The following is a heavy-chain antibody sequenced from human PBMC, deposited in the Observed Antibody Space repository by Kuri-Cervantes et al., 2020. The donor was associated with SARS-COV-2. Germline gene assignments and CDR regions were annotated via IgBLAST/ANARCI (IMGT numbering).Heavy chain of an antibody. J-gene: IGHJ5*02. CDR3: ARGGAGLGGWFDP. CDR1: GDSITNHF. CDR2: INHSGST. Sequence: SETLSLTCIVSGDSITNHFWSWIRQPPGKGLEWIGEINHSGSTNYNPSLKSRVTISVDTSKNQFSLKLSSVTAADTAVYYCARGGAGLGGWFDPWGQGTLVTVSS. D-gene: IGHD3/OR15-3a*01. V-gene: IGHV4-34*01.